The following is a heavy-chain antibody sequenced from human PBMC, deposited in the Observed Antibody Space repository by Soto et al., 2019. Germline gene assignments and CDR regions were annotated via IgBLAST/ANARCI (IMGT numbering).Heavy chain of an antibody. CDR1: GYTSTSYG. J-gene: IGHJ6*02. Sequence: GASVKVSCKASGYTSTSYGISWVRQAPGQGLEWMGWISAYNGNTNYAQKLQGRVTMTTDTSTSTAYMGLRSLRSDDTAVYYCARVGGYCSSTSCYYYYYGMDVWGQGTTVTVSS. D-gene: IGHD2-2*01. CDR2: ISAYNGNT. V-gene: IGHV1-18*04. CDR3: ARVGGYCSSTSCYYYYYGMDV.